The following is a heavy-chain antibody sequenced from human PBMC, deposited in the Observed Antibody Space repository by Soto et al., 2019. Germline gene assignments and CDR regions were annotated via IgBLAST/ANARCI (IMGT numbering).Heavy chain of an antibody. CDR2: IIPIFGTA. CDR3: ARDPIVVVSAAKYYYYGMDV. CDR1: GGTFSSYA. V-gene: IGHV1-69*01. D-gene: IGHD2-2*01. J-gene: IGHJ6*02. Sequence: QVQLVQSGAEVKKPGSSVKVSCKASGGTFSSYAISWVRQAPGQGLEWMGGIIPIFGTANYAQKFQGRVTITADESTSTAYMELSSLRSEDTAVYYCARDPIVVVSAAKYYYYGMDVWGQGTTVTVSS.